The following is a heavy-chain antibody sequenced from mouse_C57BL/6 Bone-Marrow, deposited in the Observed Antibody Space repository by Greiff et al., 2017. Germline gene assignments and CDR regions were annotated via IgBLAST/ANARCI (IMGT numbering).Heavy chain of an antibody. Sequence: EVQGVESGGGLVQPGESLKLSCESTEYEFPSHDMSWVRKTPETRLELVAAIHRDGGSNYYPDTMERRFIISRANTTKTLYMQMSSLRSEDTAVYYGARDSSGYPGFAYWGQGTLVTVSA. CDR1: EYEFPSHD. V-gene: IGHV5-2*01. CDR3: ARDSSGYPGFAY. CDR2: IHRDGGSN. J-gene: IGHJ3*01. D-gene: IGHD3-2*02.